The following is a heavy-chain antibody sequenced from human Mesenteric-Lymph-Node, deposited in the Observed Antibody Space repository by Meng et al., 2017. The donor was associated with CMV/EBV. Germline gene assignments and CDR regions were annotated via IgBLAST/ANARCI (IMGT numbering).Heavy chain of an antibody. Sequence: SETLSLTCTVSGYSISSGYFWSWIRQPPGKELEWIATINHSGDTYFNPSLKSRVTISVDTSKNQFSLKLTSVTATDTAIYSCARYNGGLRYFDYWGQGTLVIVSS. D-gene: IGHD1-1*01. CDR1: GYSISSGYF. CDR3: ARYNGGLRYFDY. J-gene: IGHJ4*02. CDR2: INHSGDT. V-gene: IGHV4-38-2*02.